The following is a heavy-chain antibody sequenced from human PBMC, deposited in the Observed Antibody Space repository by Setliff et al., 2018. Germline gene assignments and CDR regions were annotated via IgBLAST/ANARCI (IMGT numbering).Heavy chain of an antibody. J-gene: IGHJ4*02. Sequence: GASVKVSCKAFGYSFGDYYLHWVRQVPGQGLEWMGWINPNRGGTNYAQKFQGWVTMTRDTSISTAYMELSRLRSDDTAVYYCARGGYSGSYDFDYWGQGTLVTVSS. CDR1: GYSFGDYY. D-gene: IGHD1-26*01. CDR3: ARGGYSGSYDFDY. CDR2: INPNRGGT. V-gene: IGHV1-2*04.